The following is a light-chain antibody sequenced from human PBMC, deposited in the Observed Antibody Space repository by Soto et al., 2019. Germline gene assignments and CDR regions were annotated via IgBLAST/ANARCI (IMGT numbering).Light chain of an antibody. CDR3: QQLNSDWYA. CDR1: QGISTY. J-gene: IGKJ2*01. Sequence: DIQLTQSPSFLSASVGDRVTITCRASQGISTYLAWYLQRPGKAPKLLIYGASTLQSGVPSRFSGSGSGTEFTLTFSSLQPEEFGTYYCQQLNSDWYAFGQGTKLEIK. CDR2: GAS. V-gene: IGKV1-9*01.